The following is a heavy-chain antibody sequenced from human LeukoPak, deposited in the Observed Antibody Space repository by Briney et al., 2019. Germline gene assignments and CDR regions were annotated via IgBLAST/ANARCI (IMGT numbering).Heavy chain of an antibody. CDR1: GYTFTSYG. D-gene: IGHD3-16*01. CDR3: AMMGGGRDDAFDI. V-gene: IGHV1-69*04. Sequence: ASVKVSCKASGYTFTSYGISWVRQAPGQGLEWMGRIIPILGIANYAQKFQGRVTITADKSTSTAYMELSSLRSEDTAVYYCAMMGGGRDDAFDIWGQGTMVTVSS. CDR2: IIPILGIA. J-gene: IGHJ3*02.